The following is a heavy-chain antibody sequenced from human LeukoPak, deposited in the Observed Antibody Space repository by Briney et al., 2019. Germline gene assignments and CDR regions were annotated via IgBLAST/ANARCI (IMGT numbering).Heavy chain of an antibody. J-gene: IGHJ4*02. Sequence: SETLSLTCAVYGGSFSGYYWSWIRQPPGKGLEWIGEINHSGSTNYNPSLKSRVTISVDTPKNQFSLKLSSVTAADTAVYYCARGGLRYFDWLHRSYYFGYWGQGTLVTVSS. CDR3: ARGGLRYFDWLHRSYYFGY. V-gene: IGHV4-34*01. CDR2: INHSGST. CDR1: GGSFSGYY. D-gene: IGHD3-9*01.